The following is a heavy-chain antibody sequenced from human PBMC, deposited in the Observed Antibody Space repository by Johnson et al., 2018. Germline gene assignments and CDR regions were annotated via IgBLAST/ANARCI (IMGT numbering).Heavy chain of an antibody. CDR3: ARSGVDDLGDRRDAFDI. J-gene: IGHJ3*02. Sequence: QVQLQESGPGLVKPSETLSLTCTVSGGSISSYYWSWIRQPPGKGLEWIGEINHSGSTNYNPSLKSRVTISVDTSKNQFSLKLSSVTAADTAVYYCARSGVDDLGDRRDAFDIWGQGTMVTVSS. V-gene: IGHV4-34*01. CDR2: INHSGST. CDR1: GGSISSYY. D-gene: IGHD3-10*01.